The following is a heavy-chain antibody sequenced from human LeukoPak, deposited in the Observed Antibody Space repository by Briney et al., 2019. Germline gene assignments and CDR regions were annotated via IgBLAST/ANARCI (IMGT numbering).Heavy chain of an antibody. V-gene: IGHV3-21*01. CDR1: GFTFSSYS. Sequence: PGGSLRLSCAASGFTFSSYSMNWVRQAPGKGLEWVSSISSSRSYIYYADSVKGRFTISRDNAKNSLYLQMNSLRAEDTAVYYCARDRTGTYGMDVWGQGTTVTVSS. CDR3: ARDRTGTYGMDV. J-gene: IGHJ6*02. D-gene: IGHD1-1*01. CDR2: ISSSRSYI.